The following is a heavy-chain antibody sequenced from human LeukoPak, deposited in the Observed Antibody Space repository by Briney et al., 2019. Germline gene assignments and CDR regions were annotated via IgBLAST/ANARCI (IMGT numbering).Heavy chain of an antibody. CDR2: ISWDGGTT. CDR3: AKNRGPSSSWFFDY. D-gene: IGHD6-13*01. V-gene: IGHV3-43D*03. CDR1: GFTFGDYA. J-gene: IGHJ4*02. Sequence: SGGSLRLSCEASGFTFGDYAMHWVRQAPGKGLEWVSIISWDGGTTYYADSVKGRFTISRDNSKNSLYLQMNSLRAEDTALYYCAKNRGPSSSWFFDYWGQGTLVTVSS.